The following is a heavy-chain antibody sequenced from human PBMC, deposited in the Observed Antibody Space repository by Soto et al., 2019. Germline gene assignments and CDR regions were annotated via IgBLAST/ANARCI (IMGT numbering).Heavy chain of an antibody. D-gene: IGHD4-17*01. CDR2: ISSNGGST. V-gene: IGHV3-64*01. J-gene: IGHJ6*03. Sequence: EVQLVESGGGLVQPGGSLRLSCAASGFTFSSYAMHWVRQAPGKGLEYVSAISSNGGSTYYANSVKGRFTISRDNSKNTLYLQMGSLRAEDMAVYYCARVNGDYVPRYYMDVWGKGTTVTVSS. CDR3: ARVNGDYVPRYYMDV. CDR1: GFTFSSYA.